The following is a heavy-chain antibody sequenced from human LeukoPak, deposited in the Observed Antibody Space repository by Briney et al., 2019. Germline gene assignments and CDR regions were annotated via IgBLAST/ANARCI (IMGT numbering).Heavy chain of an antibody. CDR3: ASYCSSTSCYGFDY. CDR2: IIPILGIA. CDR1: GGTFSSYA. V-gene: IGHV1-69*04. Sequence: ASVKVSCKASGGTFSSYAISWVRQAPGQGLEWMGRIIPILGIANYAQKFQGRVTITADKSTSTAYMELSSLRAEDTAVYYCASYCSSTSCYGFDYWGQGTLVTVSS. J-gene: IGHJ4*02. D-gene: IGHD2-2*01.